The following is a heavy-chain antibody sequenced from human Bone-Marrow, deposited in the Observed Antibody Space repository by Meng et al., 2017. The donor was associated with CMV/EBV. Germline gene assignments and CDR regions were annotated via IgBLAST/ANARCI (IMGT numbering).Heavy chain of an antibody. CDR3: GRDIVGHTVDY. V-gene: IGHV3-74*03. J-gene: IGHJ4*02. Sequence: GESLKISCAASGFAFSTYWMHWVRQAPGKGLVWVSRIDSDGTVTTYGDSVKGRFTVSRDNAQNTMYLQMSSLRAEDTAVYFCGRDIVGHTVDYWGQGPLVTVSS. CDR2: IDSDGTVT. D-gene: IGHD1-26*01. CDR1: GFAFSTYW.